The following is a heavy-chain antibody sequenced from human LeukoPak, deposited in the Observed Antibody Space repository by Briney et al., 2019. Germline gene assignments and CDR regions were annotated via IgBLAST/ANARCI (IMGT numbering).Heavy chain of an antibody. Sequence: SETLSLTCTVSGGSISSYYWSWIRQPPGKGLEWIGYIYYSGSTNYNPSLKSRVTISVDTSKNQFSLNLSSVTAADTAVYYCARVHGSSYYYYYKDVWGKGTTVTVSS. CDR2: IYYSGST. CDR1: GGSISSYY. CDR3: ARVHGSSYYYYYKDV. V-gene: IGHV4-59*01. D-gene: IGHD3-10*01. J-gene: IGHJ6*03.